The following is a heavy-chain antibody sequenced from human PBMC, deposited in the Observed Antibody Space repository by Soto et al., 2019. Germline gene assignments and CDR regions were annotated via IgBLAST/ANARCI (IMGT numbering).Heavy chain of an antibody. CDR2: ISDSGVNT. J-gene: IGHJ4*02. CDR1: GFTFSNYA. D-gene: IGHD6-25*01. Sequence: PGGSLRLSCTASGFTFSNYAMSWVRQVPGMGLEWVSTISDSGVNTFFGDSMKDRFTISRDNSKSTVYLQLNTVRAEDTAIYYCARAIGADFFDYWGQGTLVTVSS. V-gene: IGHV3-23*01. CDR3: ARAIGADFFDY.